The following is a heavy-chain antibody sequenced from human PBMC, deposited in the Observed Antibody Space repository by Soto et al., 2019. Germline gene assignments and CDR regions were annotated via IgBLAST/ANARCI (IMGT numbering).Heavy chain of an antibody. CDR3: GREFWVRAVKIGMDV. J-gene: IGHJ6*02. Sequence: SSTLSLTCAISGDSFSSNSAAWPWLRQSQSKGLELLGRTYYMSQWYNDNAASVKSRLNIYPNTPKNQISLHQNSLTAVDTAQYYCGREFWVRAVKIGMDVWGQGTTVRVSS. V-gene: IGHV6-1*01. D-gene: IGHD3-10*01. CDR2: TYYMSQWYN. CDR1: GDSFSSNSAA.